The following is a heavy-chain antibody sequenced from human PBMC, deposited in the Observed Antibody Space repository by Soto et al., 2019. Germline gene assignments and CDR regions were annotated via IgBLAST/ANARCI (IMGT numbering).Heavy chain of an antibody. J-gene: IGHJ4*02. Sequence: SETLSLTCTVSGGSISSYYWSWIRQPPGKGLEWIGYIYYSGSTNYNPSLKSRVTISVDTSKNQLSLKLSSVTAADTAAYYCARASGPKWLVYWGQGTLVTVSS. CDR2: IYYSGST. CDR3: ARASGPKWLVY. V-gene: IGHV4-59*01. D-gene: IGHD6-19*01. CDR1: GGSISSYY.